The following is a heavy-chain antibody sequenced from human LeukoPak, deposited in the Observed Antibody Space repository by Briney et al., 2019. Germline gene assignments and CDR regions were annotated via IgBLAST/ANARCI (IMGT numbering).Heavy chain of an antibody. CDR2: IKQDGSEK. J-gene: IGHJ4*02. D-gene: IGHD5-18*01. V-gene: IGHV3-7*01. CDR1: GFTFSSYS. Sequence: PGGSLRLSCAASGFTFSSYSMNWVRQAPGKGLEWVANIKQDGSEKYYVDSVKGRFTISRDNAKNSLYLQMNSLRAEDTAVYYCARVSKTYSYGYLNDCWGQGTLVTVSS. CDR3: ARVSKTYSYGYLNDC.